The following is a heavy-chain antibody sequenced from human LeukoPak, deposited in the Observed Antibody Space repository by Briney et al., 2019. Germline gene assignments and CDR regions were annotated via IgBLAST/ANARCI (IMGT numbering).Heavy chain of an antibody. D-gene: IGHD4-23*01. CDR1: GGSISSSSYY. Sequence: SETLSLTCTVSGGSISSSSYYWGWIRQPPGKGLEWIGSIYYSGSTYYNPSLKSRVTMSVDPSKNQFSLKLSSVTAADTAVYYCARLHYGGNYGYYYYYMGVWGKGTTVTISS. J-gene: IGHJ6*03. CDR2: IYYSGST. CDR3: ARLHYGGNYGYYYYYMGV. V-gene: IGHV4-39*07.